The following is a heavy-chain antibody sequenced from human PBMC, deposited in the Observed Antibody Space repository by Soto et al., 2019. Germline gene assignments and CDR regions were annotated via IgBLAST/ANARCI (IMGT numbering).Heavy chain of an antibody. J-gene: IGHJ4*02. Sequence: EVQLLESGGGLVQPGGSLRLSCVASGFTFSSYTMSWVRQAPGKGLEWVSGIGGGGSSTYYADSVKVRFTISRDNSKNTLYLQMNSLRAEDTAIYYCAKDIVVVALYYFDYWGQGTLVTVSS. D-gene: IGHD2-2*01. CDR1: GFTFSSYT. V-gene: IGHV3-23*01. CDR3: AKDIVVVALYYFDY. CDR2: IGGGGSST.